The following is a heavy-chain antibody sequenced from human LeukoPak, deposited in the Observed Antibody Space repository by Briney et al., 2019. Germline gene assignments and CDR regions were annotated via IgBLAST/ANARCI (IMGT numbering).Heavy chain of an antibody. V-gene: IGHV1-69*01. CDR1: GGTFSSYA. D-gene: IGHD3-22*01. CDR3: ARGNVDYYDSSGYSLGMDV. Sequence: SVKVSCKASGGTFSSYAISWVRQAPGQGLEWMGGIIPIFGTANYAQKFQGRVTITADESTSTAYMELSSLRSEDTAVYYCARGNVDYYDSSGYSLGMDVWGQGTTVTVSS. J-gene: IGHJ6*02. CDR2: IIPIFGTA.